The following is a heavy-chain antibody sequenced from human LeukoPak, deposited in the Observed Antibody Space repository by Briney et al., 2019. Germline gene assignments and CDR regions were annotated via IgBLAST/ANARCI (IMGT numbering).Heavy chain of an antibody. CDR2: ISYDGSNK. CDR3: AREELTRPLEYSSSSDGY. V-gene: IGHV3-30-3*01. J-gene: IGHJ4*02. CDR1: GFTFSSYA. Sequence: GGSLRLSCAASGFTFSSYAMHWVRQAPGKGLEWVAVISYDGSNKYYADSVKGRFTISRDNSKNTLYLQMNSLRAEDTAVYYCAREELTRPLEYSSSSDGYWGQGTLVTVSS. D-gene: IGHD6-6*01.